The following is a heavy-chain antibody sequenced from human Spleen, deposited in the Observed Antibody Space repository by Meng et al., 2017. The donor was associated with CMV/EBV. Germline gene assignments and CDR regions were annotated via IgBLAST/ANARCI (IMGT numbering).Heavy chain of an antibody. CDR1: EFTFITNG. CDR3: AKDNGMGLIPAAMNF. D-gene: IGHD2-2*01. CDR2: IRYDGTNK. Sequence: GESLKISCATSEFTFITNGIHWVRQAPGKGLEWVAFIRYDGTNKYYADPVKGRFTISRDNSKSTLHLQMKSLRAEDAAVYYCAKDNGMGLIPAAMNFWGQGTLVTVSS. J-gene: IGHJ4*02. V-gene: IGHV3-30*02.